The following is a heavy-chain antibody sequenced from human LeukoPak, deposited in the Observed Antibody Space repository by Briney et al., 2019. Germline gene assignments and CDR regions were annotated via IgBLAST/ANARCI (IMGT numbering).Heavy chain of an antibody. J-gene: IGHJ5*02. V-gene: IGHV3-30*04. D-gene: IGHD6-13*01. CDR1: GFTFSSYA. CDR2: ISYDGSNK. Sequence: GVSLRLFCAASGFTFSSYAMHWVRQAPAKGLEWVAVISYDGSNKYYADSVKGRFTISRDNSKNTLYLQMASLRAEDTAVYYCAREYSSSWYTVWFDPWGQGTLVTVSS. CDR3: AREYSSSWYTVWFDP.